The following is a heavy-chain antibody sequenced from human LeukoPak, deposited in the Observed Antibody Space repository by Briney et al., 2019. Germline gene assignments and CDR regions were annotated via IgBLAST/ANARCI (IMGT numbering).Heavy chain of an antibody. V-gene: IGHV3-48*01. Sequence: GGSLGLSCAASGFTFSSYSMNWVRQAPGKGPEWVSYIDARSGITYYADSVQGRFTLSRDNARESVFLQMDSLRVDDTAVYYCARTYDFGRGPPGDAFDNWGPGTWVIVSS. CDR3: ARTYDFGRGPPGDAFDN. D-gene: IGHD3-3*01. CDR1: GFTFSSYS. J-gene: IGHJ3*02. CDR2: IDARSGIT.